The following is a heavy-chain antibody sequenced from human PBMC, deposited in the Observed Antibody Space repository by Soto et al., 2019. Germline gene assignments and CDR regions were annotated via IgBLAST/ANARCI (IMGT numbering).Heavy chain of an antibody. D-gene: IGHD6-13*01. V-gene: IGHV3-33*01. Sequence: QVQLVESGGGVVQPGRSLRLSCAASGFTFSNYGMHWVRQAPGKGLEWVAVIWYDGSNRYYADSVKGRFTISRDNSKNTLFLQMSRLRAEDTAVYYCARGSSSWYNWFDPWGQGTLVTVSS. J-gene: IGHJ5*02. CDR2: IWYDGSNR. CDR1: GFTFSNYG. CDR3: ARGSSSWYNWFDP.